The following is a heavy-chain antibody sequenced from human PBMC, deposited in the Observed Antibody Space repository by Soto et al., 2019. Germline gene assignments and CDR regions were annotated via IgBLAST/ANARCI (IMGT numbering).Heavy chain of an antibody. J-gene: IGHJ6*02. CDR1: GGSISSGDYY. Sequence: KPSETLSLTCTVSGGSISSGDYYWSWIRQPPGKGLEWIGYIYYSGSTYYNPSLKSRVTISVDTSKNQFSLKLSSVTAADTAVYYCASPSLRYYYYGMDVWGQGTTVTVSS. V-gene: IGHV4-30-4*01. CDR2: IYYSGST. D-gene: IGHD3-10*01. CDR3: ASPSLRYYYYGMDV.